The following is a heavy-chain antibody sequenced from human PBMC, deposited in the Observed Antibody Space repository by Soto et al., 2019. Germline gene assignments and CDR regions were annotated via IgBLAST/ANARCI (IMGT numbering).Heavy chain of an antibody. V-gene: IGHV4-39*01. CDR3: AILGATLTWYHYCGMDV. D-gene: IGHD1-26*01. CDR1: GGSISSSNYY. J-gene: IGHJ6*02. CDR2: IFYSGST. Sequence: QLQLQESGPGLVKPSETLSLTCTVSGGSISSSNYYWVWIRQPPGQGLEWIGSIFYSGSTYYNPSLKSRVTISVDTSKNQLSLMLNSVTPADTAVYYCAILGATLTWYHYCGMDVWGQGTTVTVSS.